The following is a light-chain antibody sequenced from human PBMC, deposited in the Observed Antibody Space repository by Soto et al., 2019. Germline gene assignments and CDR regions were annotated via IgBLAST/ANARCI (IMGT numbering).Light chain of an antibody. CDR1: SSDVGGYNY. J-gene: IGLJ2*01. V-gene: IGLV2-14*01. Sequence: QSVLTQPACVSGSPGQSITISRTGTSSDVGGYNYVSWYQQHPGKAPKLMIYDVSNRPSGVSNRFSGSKSGNTASLTISGLQAEDEADYYCSSYTSSSTVVFGGGTKLTVL. CDR2: DVS. CDR3: SSYTSSSTVV.